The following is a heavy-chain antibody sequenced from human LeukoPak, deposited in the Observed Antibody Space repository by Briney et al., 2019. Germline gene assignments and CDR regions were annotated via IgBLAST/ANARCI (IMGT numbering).Heavy chain of an antibody. CDR3: ARSPPLTTVIDDYYYMDV. V-gene: IGHV3-7*01. Sequence: QPGGSLRLSCAASGFTFSSYWMSWVRQAPGKGLEWVANIKQDGSEKYYVDSVKGRFTISRDNAKNSLYLQMNSLRAEDTAVYYCARSPPLTTVIDDYYYMDVWSKGTTVTVSS. CDR2: IKQDGSEK. J-gene: IGHJ6*03. D-gene: IGHD4-11*01. CDR1: GFTFSSYW.